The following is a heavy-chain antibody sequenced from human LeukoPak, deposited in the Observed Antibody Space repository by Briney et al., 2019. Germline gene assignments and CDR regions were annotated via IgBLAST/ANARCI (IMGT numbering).Heavy chain of an antibody. D-gene: IGHD6-19*01. Sequence: SGTLSHTCTVSGGSLSSYYWSWIRQPPGKGREWRGYIFYSGGTNYNPSLKSRVTISVDTSKNQFSLKLSSVNAADTAVYYCARVVPQWLVEGRNYMDVWGKGTTVTVAS. CDR3: ARVVPQWLVEGRNYMDV. CDR1: GGSLSSYY. J-gene: IGHJ6*03. CDR2: IFYSGGT. V-gene: IGHV4-59*01.